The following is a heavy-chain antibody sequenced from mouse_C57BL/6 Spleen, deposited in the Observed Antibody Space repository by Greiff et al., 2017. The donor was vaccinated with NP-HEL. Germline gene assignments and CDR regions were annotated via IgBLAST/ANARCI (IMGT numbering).Heavy chain of an antibody. CDR2: ISNGGGST. J-gene: IGHJ2*01. CDR1: GFTFSDYY. CDR3: AGQGGVGRPFDY. D-gene: IGHD4-1*01. V-gene: IGHV5-12*01. Sequence: EVKVVESGGGLVQPGGSLKLSCAASGFTFSDYYLYWVRQTPEKRLEWVAYISNGGGSTYYPDTVKGRFTISRDNAKNTLYLQMSLLKSEDTAVYYCAGQGGVGRPFDYWGQGTTLTVSS.